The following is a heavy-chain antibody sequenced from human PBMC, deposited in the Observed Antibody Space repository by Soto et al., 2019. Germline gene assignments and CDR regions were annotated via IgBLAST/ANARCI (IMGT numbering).Heavy chain of an antibody. V-gene: IGHV5-10-1*01. CDR1: GYSFTSYW. Sequence: PGESLKISCKGSGYSFTSYWISWVRQMPGKGLEWMGRIDPSDSYTNYSPSFQGHVTISADKSISTAYLQWSSLKASDTAMYYCARLALGSDGIAAPRNYYYYGMDVWGQGTTGTV. J-gene: IGHJ6*02. D-gene: IGHD6-6*01. CDR2: IDPSDSYT. CDR3: ARLALGSDGIAAPRNYYYYGMDV.